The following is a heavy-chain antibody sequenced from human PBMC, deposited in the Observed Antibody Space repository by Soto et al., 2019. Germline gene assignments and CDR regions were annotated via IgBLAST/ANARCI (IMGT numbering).Heavy chain of an antibody. V-gene: IGHV4-30-2*01. CDR2: ISHTGST. CDR1: GGSITSGNSYS. D-gene: IGHD3-10*01. Sequence: PSETLSLTFAVSGGSITSGNSYSWSWIRQPPGKGLEWIGSISHTGSTSYNPSLKSRLTMSVDNSKTQFALRLSSVTGDELAVYYCARFFDPYFVSWSDPWGQGILVNVSS. J-gene: IGHJ5*02. CDR3: ARFFDPYFVSWSDP.